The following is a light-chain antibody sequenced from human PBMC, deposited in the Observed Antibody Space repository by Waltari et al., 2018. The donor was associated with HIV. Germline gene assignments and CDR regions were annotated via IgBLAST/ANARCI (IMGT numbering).Light chain of an antibody. CDR2: DVS. V-gene: IGLV2-11*01. J-gene: IGLJ1*01. CDR1: SRDVGGSKF. CDR3: CSYAGSYSYV. Sequence: HSALPQPRSVSGSPRKSVPIPCPGSSRDVGGSKFASWYEQHPGKAPKLMIYDVSKRPSGVPDRFSGSKSGNTASLTISGLQAEDEADYYCCSYAGSYSYVFGTGTKVTVL.